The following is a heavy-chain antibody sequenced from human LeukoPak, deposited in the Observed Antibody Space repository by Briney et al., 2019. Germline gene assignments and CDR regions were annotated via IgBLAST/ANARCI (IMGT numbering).Heavy chain of an antibody. Sequence: SETLSLTCTVSGGSISSSSYYWGWIRQPPGKGLEWIGSIYYSGSTYYNPSLKSRVTISVDTSKNQFSLKLSSVTAADTAVYYCARDGYDPNPDYWGQGTLDTVSS. J-gene: IGHJ4*02. CDR1: GGSISSSSYY. CDR2: IYYSGST. D-gene: IGHD5-12*01. CDR3: ARDGYDPNPDY. V-gene: IGHV4-39*07.